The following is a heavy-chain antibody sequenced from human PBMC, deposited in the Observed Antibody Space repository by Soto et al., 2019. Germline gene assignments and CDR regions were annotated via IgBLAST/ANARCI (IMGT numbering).Heavy chain of an antibody. CDR3: ARSPNYYYYGFDV. CDR2: IYYSGST. CDR1: GGSVGSGDYF. D-gene: IGHD3-10*01. J-gene: IGHJ6*02. Sequence: SETLSLTCTVSGGSVGSGDYFWSWLRHSPGKRLEWIAYIYYSGSTNYNPSLKSRATISVDTSKSQVSLTLTSMTAADVALYYCARSPNYYYYGFDVWGQGTAVTVSS. V-gene: IGHV4-61*08.